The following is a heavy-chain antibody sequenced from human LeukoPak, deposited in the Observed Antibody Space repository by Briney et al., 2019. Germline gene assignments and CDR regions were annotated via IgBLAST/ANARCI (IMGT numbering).Heavy chain of an antibody. V-gene: IGHV1-69*04. D-gene: IGHD5-18*01. CDR1: GGTFSSYA. Sequence: GASVKVSCKASGGTFSSYAISWVRQAPGQGLEWMGRIIPILGIANYAQKFQGRVTITADKSTSTAYMVLSSLRSEDTAVYYCARDRSYGYVGYWGQGTLVTVSS. J-gene: IGHJ4*02. CDR3: ARDRSYGYVGY. CDR2: IIPILGIA.